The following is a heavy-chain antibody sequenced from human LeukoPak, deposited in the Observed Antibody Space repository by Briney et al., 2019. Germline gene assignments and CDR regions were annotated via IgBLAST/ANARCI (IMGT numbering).Heavy chain of an antibody. V-gene: IGHV4-39*07. CDR1: GGSISSSSYY. D-gene: IGHD6-19*01. CDR3: AREAAMAGGFNWFDP. CDR2: IYYSGST. Sequence: PSETLSLTCTVSGGSISSSSYYWGWIRQPPGKGLEWIGSIYYSGSTYYNPSLKSRVTISVDTSKNQFSLKLSSVTAADTAVYYCAREAAMAGGFNWFDPWGQGTLVTVSS. J-gene: IGHJ5*02.